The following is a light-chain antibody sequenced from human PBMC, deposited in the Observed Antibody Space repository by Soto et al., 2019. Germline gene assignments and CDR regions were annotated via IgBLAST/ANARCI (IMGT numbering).Light chain of an antibody. CDR2: GAS. CDR1: ESVGSN. Sequence: EIVMTQSPATLSVSPGERATLSCRASESVGSNLAWYQQKPGQAPRLLIHGASKRATGIPARFSGSGSGTEFTLTISSLQSEDFAVYYCQQYHIWPPWTSGQGTKVDI. V-gene: IGKV3-15*01. J-gene: IGKJ1*01. CDR3: QQYHIWPPWT.